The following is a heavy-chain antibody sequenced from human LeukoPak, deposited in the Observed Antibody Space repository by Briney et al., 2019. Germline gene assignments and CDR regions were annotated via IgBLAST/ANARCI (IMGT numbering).Heavy chain of an antibody. J-gene: IGHJ3*02. D-gene: IGHD3-10*01. V-gene: IGHV1-46*01. CDR1: RYTFSSYF. CDR3: ARDLVYYGSGTYHAFDI. Sequence: ASMKISCKASRYTFSSYFMHCERQATGQGLDRIEIINPSGGTTNYAQKFQGRVTMTRDTSTSTVYMELSSLRSEDTAVYYCARDLVYYGSGTYHAFDIWGQGTRVTVSS. CDR2: INPSGGTT.